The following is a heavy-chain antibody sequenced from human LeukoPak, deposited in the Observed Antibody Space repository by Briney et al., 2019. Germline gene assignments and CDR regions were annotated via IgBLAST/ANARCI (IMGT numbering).Heavy chain of an antibody. CDR1: GFRFSDYY. D-gene: IGHD2-15*01. J-gene: IGHJ2*01. CDR2: ISSPGTTL. V-gene: IGHV3-11*01. Sequence: PGGSLRLSCAASGFRFSDYYMTWLRQAPGKGPEWVAYISSPGTTLYYVDSVKGRFTISRDNAKNSMYLQMNSLRAEDTAVYYCASGIWPRLIWFFDLWGRGSQVIVS. CDR3: ASGIWPRLIWFFDL.